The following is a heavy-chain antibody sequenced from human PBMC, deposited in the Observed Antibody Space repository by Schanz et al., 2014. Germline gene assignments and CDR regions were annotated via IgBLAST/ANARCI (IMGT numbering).Heavy chain of an antibody. CDR2: IYYRGST. V-gene: IGHV4-31*03. J-gene: IGHJ3*02. CDR3: ARERDALDI. CDR1: GDSISSSGSY. Sequence: QVQLQQSGPGLVKPSQTLSLTCTVSGDSISSSGSYWTWIRQHPGKGLEWIGYIYYRGSTYYNPSLKSRVTISTDMSRNQFSLRLKSVTPADTALYYCARERDALDIWGQGTMVIVSS.